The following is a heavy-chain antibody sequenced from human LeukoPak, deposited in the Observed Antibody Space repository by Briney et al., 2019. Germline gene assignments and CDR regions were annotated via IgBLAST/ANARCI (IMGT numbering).Heavy chain of an antibody. CDR2: IRSKAYRGTT. V-gene: IGHV3-49*04. D-gene: IGHD5-12*01. Sequence: GRSLRLSCTASGFTFGDHAMSWVRQAPGKGLEFVGFIRSKAYRGTTEYAASVKGRFIISRDDSKNTLYLQMNSLKTEDTGVYYCSSGGYSGYDFDNWGQGTLVTVSS. CDR3: SSGGYSGYDFDN. J-gene: IGHJ5*02. CDR1: GFTFGDHA.